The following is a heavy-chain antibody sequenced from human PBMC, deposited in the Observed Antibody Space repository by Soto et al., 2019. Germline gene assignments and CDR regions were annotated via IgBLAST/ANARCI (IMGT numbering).Heavy chain of an antibody. CDR3: ARDGAVTGNANFEH. D-gene: IGHD6-19*01. CDR2: INGANGNT. Sequence: ASVKVSCKASRFTFTSYAIHWVRQAPGQRLEWMGWINGANGNTKYSPKFQDRVTLTRDTSASTAYMELSSLRSEDTAVYYCARDGAVTGNANFEHWGQGATVTGYS. J-gene: IGHJ4*02. V-gene: IGHV1-3*01. CDR1: RFTFTSYA.